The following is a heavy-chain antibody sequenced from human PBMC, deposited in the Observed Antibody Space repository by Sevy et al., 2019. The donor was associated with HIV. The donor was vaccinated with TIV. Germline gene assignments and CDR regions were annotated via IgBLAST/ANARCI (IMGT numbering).Heavy chain of an antibody. V-gene: IGHV3-23*01. CDR1: GLTLSSYA. Sequence: GGSLRLSCADSGLTLSSYAMNWVRQAPGKGLEWVSAISGRGGSTYYADSVEGRVTISRDNSKNTVDLQMNSLRAEDTGVYYCAKAPPGHCSSGSCPRAYYYYGMDVWGQGTTVTVSS. J-gene: IGHJ6*02. D-gene: IGHD2-15*01. CDR3: AKAPPGHCSSGSCPRAYYYYGMDV. CDR2: ISGRGGST.